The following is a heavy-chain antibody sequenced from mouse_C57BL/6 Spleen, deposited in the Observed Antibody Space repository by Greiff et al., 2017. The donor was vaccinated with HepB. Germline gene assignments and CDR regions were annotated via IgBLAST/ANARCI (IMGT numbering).Heavy chain of an antibody. J-gene: IGHJ1*03. CDR2: INYDGSST. Sequence: EVQLVESEGGLVQPGRSMKLSCTASGFTFSDYYMAWVRQVPEKGLEWVANINYDGSSTYYLDSLKSRFIISRDNAKNILYLQMSSLKSEDTATYYCARDTVVDYDGYFDVWGTGTTVTVSS. V-gene: IGHV5-16*01. D-gene: IGHD2-4*01. CDR3: ARDTVVDYDGYFDV. CDR1: GFTFSDYY.